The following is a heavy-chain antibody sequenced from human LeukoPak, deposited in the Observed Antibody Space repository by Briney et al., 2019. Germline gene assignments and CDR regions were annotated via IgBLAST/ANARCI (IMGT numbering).Heavy chain of an antibody. D-gene: IGHD4-23*01. CDR3: ANNYGGNSPFNY. J-gene: IGHJ4*02. Sequence: SETLSLTCAVSGGSISSGGYSWNWIRQPPGKGLEWIGYSHHSGSTYYNPSLKSRVTISVDRSKNQLSLNLSSVTAADTAVYYCANNYGGNSPFNYWGQGTPVTVSS. CDR2: SHHSGST. CDR1: GGSISSGGYS. V-gene: IGHV4-30-2*01.